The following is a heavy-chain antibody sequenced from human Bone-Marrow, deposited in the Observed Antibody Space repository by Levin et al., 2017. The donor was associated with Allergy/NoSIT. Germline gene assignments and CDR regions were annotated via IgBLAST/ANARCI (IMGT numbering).Heavy chain of an antibody. V-gene: IGHV3-30*03. CDR3: AATVATIYYFDY. Sequence: SCAGSGFTFHTYGMHWVRQAPGKGLEWVAVISYDGSKTYYADSVKGRFTISRDNSKNTLYLQMNSLRVEDTAVYYCAATVATIYYFDYWGQGTLLTVSS. CDR2: ISYDGSKT. CDR1: GFTFHTYG. J-gene: IGHJ4*02. D-gene: IGHD5-12*01.